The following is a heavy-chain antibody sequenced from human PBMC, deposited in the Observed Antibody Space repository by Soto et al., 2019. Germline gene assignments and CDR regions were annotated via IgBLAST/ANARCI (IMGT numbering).Heavy chain of an antibody. J-gene: IGHJ6*02. CDR3: GRGIRNYYGVDV. CDR1: GFTFSSYW. D-gene: IGHD5-18*01. V-gene: IGHV3-74*01. Sequence: EVQLVESGGGLVQPGGSLRLSCAASGFTFSSYWMHRVRQVPGKGLVWVSRIKGDGSSMNYADSVKGRFTISRDNAKNTLYVQMNSLTAEDTAVYYCGRGIRNYYGVDVWGQGTTVTVSS. CDR2: IKGDGSSM.